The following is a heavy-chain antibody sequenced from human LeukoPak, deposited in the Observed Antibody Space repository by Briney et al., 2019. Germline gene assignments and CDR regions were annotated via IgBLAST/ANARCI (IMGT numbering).Heavy chain of an antibody. CDR1: GFTFNSYA. CDR2: ITNSGGNT. J-gene: IGHJ4*02. V-gene: IGHV3-23*01. Sequence: GGSLRLSCAASGFTFNSYAMSWVRQAPGKGLEWVSGITNSGGNTYYADSVKGRFTISRDYSKSTLYLQMNSLRAEDTAVFYCAKGGQTDRFDYWGQGALVTVSS. D-gene: IGHD5-12*01. CDR3: AKGGQTDRFDY.